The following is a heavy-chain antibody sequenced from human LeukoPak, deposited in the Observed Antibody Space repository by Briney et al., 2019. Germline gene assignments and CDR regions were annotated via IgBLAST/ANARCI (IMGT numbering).Heavy chain of an antibody. D-gene: IGHD2-8*01. CDR1: GGSISSSTNW. V-gene: IGHV4-4*02. J-gene: IGHJ6*03. CDR3: ATNGYYCMDV. CDR2: IYHSGGT. Sequence: SGTLSLTCAVSGGSISSSTNWWSWVRQPPGKGLEWIGVIYHSGGTNYNPSLKSRITISVDKSQNQFSLEVNSLTAADTAVYYCATNGYYCMDVWGKGTTVTVSS.